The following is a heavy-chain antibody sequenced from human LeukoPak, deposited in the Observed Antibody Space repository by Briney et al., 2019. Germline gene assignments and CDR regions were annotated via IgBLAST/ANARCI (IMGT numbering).Heavy chain of an antibody. CDR1: AFTFSSYG. Sequence: PGGSLRLSCAASAFTFSSYGMHWVRQAPGKGLEWVAFISYDANNKFYADSVKGRFTISRDNPKNTLSLQMDSLRAEDTAVYFCAKDRHPARTDGYYFDYWGQGSLVTVSS. J-gene: IGHJ4*02. CDR3: AKDRHPARTDGYYFDY. V-gene: IGHV3-30*18. CDR2: ISYDANNK. D-gene: IGHD5-24*01.